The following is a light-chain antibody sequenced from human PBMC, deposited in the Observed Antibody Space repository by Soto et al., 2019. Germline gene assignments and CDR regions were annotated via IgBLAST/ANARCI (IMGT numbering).Light chain of an antibody. V-gene: IGKV3-11*01. CDR2: DAS. CDR1: ERISHS. CDR3: QLSQQRSSWPPIA. Sequence: DIVLTQSPATLSLSPGNRVTLSCRANERISHSLAWYQQKPGQAPRILIYDASFRATGIPERFSGSGSGTDFTLSISSLDPEDFAVYYCQLSQQRSSWPPIAFGQGTRLEIK. J-gene: IGKJ5*01.